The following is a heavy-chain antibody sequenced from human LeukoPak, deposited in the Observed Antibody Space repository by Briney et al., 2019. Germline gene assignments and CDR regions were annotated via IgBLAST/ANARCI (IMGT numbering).Heavy chain of an antibody. CDR3: ARAARVYDSSGPIEGVPEYFQH. V-gene: IGHV3-21*01. CDR2: ISSSSSYI. CDR1: GFTFSSYS. D-gene: IGHD3-22*01. Sequence: PGGSLRLSCAASGFTFSSYSMNWVRQAPGKGLEWVSSISSSSSYIYYADPVKGRFTISRDNAKNSLYLQMNSLRAEDTAVYYCARAARVYDSSGPIEGVPEYFQHWGQGTLVTVSS. J-gene: IGHJ1*01.